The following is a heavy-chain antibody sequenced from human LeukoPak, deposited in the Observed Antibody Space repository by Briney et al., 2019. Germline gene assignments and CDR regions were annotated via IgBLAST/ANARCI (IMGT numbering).Heavy chain of an antibody. CDR1: GGSISSFY. D-gene: IGHD2-2*01. CDR3: ARSLSGTSSDY. Sequence: SETLSLICTVSGGSISSFYWRWIRQPPGKGLEWIGYIYYSGSTNYNPSLKSRVTISVDTSKNQLSLKLSSVTAADTAVYYCARSLSGTSSDYWGQGTLVTVSS. V-gene: IGHV4-59*01. J-gene: IGHJ4*02. CDR2: IYYSGST.